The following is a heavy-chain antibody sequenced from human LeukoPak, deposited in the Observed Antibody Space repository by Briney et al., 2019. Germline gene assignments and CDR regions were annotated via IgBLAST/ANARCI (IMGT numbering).Heavy chain of an antibody. V-gene: IGHV3-23*01. D-gene: IGHD3-22*01. J-gene: IGHJ4*02. CDR2: ISGSGGST. CDR1: GFTFSSYA. Sequence: GGSLRLSCAASGFTFSSYAMHWVRQAPGKGLEWVSAISGSGGSTYYADSVKGRFTISRDNSKNTLYLQMNSLRAEDTAVYYCAKDGATYYYDSSGYNFDYWGQGTLVTVSS. CDR3: AKDGATYYYDSSGYNFDY.